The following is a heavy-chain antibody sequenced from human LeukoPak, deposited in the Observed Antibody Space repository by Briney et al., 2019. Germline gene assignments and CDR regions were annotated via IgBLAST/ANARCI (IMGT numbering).Heavy chain of an antibody. CDR3: ARDKVNYDVLTGYYTFTKGDYYGMDV. Sequence: SETLSLTCTVSGGSISSYSWSWIRQPPGKGLEWIGYIYYSASTNYNPSLKSRVTISVDTSKNQFSLKLNSVTAADTAVYYCARDKVNYDVLTGYYTFTKGDYYGMDVWGQGTTVTVSS. V-gene: IGHV4-59*01. CDR1: GGSISSYS. J-gene: IGHJ6*02. D-gene: IGHD3-9*01. CDR2: IYYSAST.